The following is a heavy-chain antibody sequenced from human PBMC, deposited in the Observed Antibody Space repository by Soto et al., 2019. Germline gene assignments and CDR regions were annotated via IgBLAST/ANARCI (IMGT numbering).Heavy chain of an antibody. Sequence: GESLKISCKGSGYSFTSYWIGWVRQMPGKGLEWMGIIYPGDSDTRYSPSFQGQVTISRDNSKNTQYLQMDSLRAEDTAVYYCARATFISSYYHYGMDVWGQGTTVTVSS. D-gene: IGHD1-26*01. V-gene: IGHV5-51*01. CDR3: ARATFISSYYHYGMDV. CDR1: GYSFTSYW. CDR2: IYPGDSDT. J-gene: IGHJ6*02.